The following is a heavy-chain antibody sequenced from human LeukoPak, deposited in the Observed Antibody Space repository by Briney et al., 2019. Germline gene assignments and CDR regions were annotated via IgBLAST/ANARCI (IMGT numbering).Heavy chain of an antibody. CDR2: IYYSGST. CDR3: ARVGIDSSSWYPNWFDP. Sequence: SETLSLTCTVSGGSISSYYWSWNRQPPGKGLEWIGYIYYSGSTNYNPSLKSRVTITVDTSKNQFSLKLSSVTAADTAVYYCARVGIDSSSWYPNWFDPWGQGTLVTVSS. D-gene: IGHD6-13*01. V-gene: IGHV4-59*01. CDR1: GGSISSYY. J-gene: IGHJ5*02.